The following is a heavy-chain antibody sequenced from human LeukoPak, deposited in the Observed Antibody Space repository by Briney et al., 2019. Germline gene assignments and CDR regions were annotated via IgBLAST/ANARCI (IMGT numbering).Heavy chain of an antibody. J-gene: IGHJ4*02. CDR1: GGSISSGGYY. D-gene: IGHD2-15*01. CDR2: IYHSGST. Sequence: SETLSLTCTVSGGSISSGGYYWSWIRQPPGKGLEWIGYIYHSGSTYYNPSLKSRVTISVDRSKNQFSLKLSSVTAADTAVYYCARAVPYCSGGSCYSGYFDYWGQGTLVTVSS. V-gene: IGHV4-30-2*01. CDR3: ARAVPYCSGGSCYSGYFDY.